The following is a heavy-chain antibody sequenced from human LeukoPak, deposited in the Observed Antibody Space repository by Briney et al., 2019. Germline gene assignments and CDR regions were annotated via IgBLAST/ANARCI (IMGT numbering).Heavy chain of an antibody. CDR1: GFTFSSYG. CDR2: IRYDGSNK. J-gene: IGHJ4*02. V-gene: IGHV3-30*02. D-gene: IGHD2-2*01. Sequence: GGSLRLSCAASGFTFSSYGMHCVRQGPGKGQEWVAFIRYDGSNKYYADSVKGRFTISRDNSKNTLYLQMNSLRAEDTAVYYCAKLPGPYCSSTSCYGYWGQGTLVTVSS. CDR3: AKLPGPYCSSTSCYGY.